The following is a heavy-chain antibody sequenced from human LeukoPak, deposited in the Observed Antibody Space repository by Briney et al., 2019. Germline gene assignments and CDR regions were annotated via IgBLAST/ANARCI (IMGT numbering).Heavy chain of an antibody. CDR1: GYTFTGYY. Sequence: GASVKVSCKASGYTFTGYYMHWVRQAPGQGLEWMGWINPNSGGTNYAQKFQGRVTMTRDTSISTAYMELSRLRSDDTAVYYCAREWAPEYSSSLYWGQGTLVTVSS. J-gene: IGHJ4*02. V-gene: IGHV1-2*02. CDR3: AREWAPEYSSSLY. D-gene: IGHD6-6*01. CDR2: INPNSGGT.